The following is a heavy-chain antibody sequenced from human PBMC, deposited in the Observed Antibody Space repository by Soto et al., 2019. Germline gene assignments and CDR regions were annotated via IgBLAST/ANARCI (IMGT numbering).Heavy chain of an antibody. CDR2: ISSSGSYT. V-gene: IGHV3-11*05. D-gene: IGHD5-18*01. CDR1: GFTFSDYY. Sequence: QVQLVESGGGLVKPGGSLRLSCAASGFTFSDYYMSWIRQAPGKGLVWISYISSSGSYTNYPDSVKGRFTISRDTAKHSLYLEMNGLSAEATAIYYCVSVIVGGYTYVKLFDVWGQGTPVTVSS. CDR3: VSVIVGGYTYVKLFDV. J-gene: IGHJ3*01.